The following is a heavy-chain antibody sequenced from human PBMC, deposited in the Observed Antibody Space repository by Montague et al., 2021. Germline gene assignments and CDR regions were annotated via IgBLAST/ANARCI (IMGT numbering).Heavy chain of an antibody. Sequence: SETLSLICSVSGDSISSYEYYWTWIRQPAGRGLEWIGRVYKRGDTNTNPSLRSRLTLSVDTSKNHFSLTLTSVTAADTAVYFCARDSPVVEPWVGEHKGAFDIWGQGTMVTVS. J-gene: IGHJ3*02. CDR1: GDSISSYEYY. CDR3: ARDSPVVEPWVGEHKGAFDI. D-gene: IGHD3-10*01. V-gene: IGHV4-4*07. CDR2: VYKRGDT.